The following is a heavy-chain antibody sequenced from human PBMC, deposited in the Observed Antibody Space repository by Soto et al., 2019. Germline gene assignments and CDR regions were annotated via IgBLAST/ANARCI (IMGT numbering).Heavy chain of an antibody. CDR1: GFTFSRYW. J-gene: IGHJ4*02. CDR2: VSPNGQGI. V-gene: IGHV3-74*01. Sequence: EVQLAESGGGLIQPGGSLRLSCATSGFTFSRYWIHWVRQAPGEGLVWVSAVSPNGQGIYYADSVRGRFTISRDFSKNTVFLHMDSLRAEDTAVYYCAKDRDYPRDYFHYWGQGTLVTVSS. CDR3: AKDRDYPRDYFHY. D-gene: IGHD3-10*01.